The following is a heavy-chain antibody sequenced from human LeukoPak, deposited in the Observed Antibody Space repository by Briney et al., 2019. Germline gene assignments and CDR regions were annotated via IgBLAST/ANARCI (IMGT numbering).Heavy chain of an antibody. J-gene: IGHJ4*02. CDR1: GFTFSDFA. Sequence: PGGSLRLSCGASGFTFSDFAMSWARLAPGKGLEWVSSIEKGASRAYYADSVRGRFTVSRDNSKNTLYLQMSSLRVEDTALYYCAKQEGALIQNWCFDHWGLGTLVTVSS. V-gene: IGHV3-23*03. CDR3: AKQEGALIQNWCFDH. D-gene: IGHD1-26*01. CDR2: IEKGASRA.